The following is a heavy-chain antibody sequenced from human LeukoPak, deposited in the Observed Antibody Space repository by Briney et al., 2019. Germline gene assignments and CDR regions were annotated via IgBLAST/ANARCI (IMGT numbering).Heavy chain of an antibody. Sequence: ASVKVSCKVSGYTLTELSMHWVRQAPGKGLEWMGGFDPEDGETIYAQKFQGRVTMTEDTSTDTAYMELSSLRSDDTAVYYCATQLLSIQYFQHWGQGTLVTVSS. CDR2: FDPEDGET. D-gene: IGHD2-2*01. CDR3: ATQLLSIQYFQH. V-gene: IGHV1-24*01. J-gene: IGHJ1*01. CDR1: GYTLTELS.